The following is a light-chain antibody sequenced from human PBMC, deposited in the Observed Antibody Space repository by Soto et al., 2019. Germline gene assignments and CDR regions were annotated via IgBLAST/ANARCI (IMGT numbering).Light chain of an antibody. CDR3: QQYHSFSPEGLT. Sequence: DIQMTQSPSTLSASVGERVTITCRVSQTINTWLAWYQHKPGKAPKLLIYDASTLQTGVPSRFSGYSSGTEFTLTISSLQPDDLATYFCQQYHSFSPEGLTFGGGTKVEL. J-gene: IGKJ4*01. V-gene: IGKV1-5*01. CDR2: DAS. CDR1: QTINTW.